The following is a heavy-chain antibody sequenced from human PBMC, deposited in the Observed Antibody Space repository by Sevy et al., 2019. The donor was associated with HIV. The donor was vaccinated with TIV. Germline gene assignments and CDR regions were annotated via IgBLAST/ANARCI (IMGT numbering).Heavy chain of an antibody. CDR3: TTPYPLAAAGMDY. V-gene: IGHV3-15*01. CDR2: IKSKTDGGTT. J-gene: IGHJ4*02. Sequence: GGSLRLSCAASGFTFSNAWMSWVRQAPGKGLEWVGRIKSKTDGGTTDDAAPVKGRFTISRDDSKNTLYLQMNSLKTEDTDVYYCTTPYPLAAAGMDYWGQGTLVTVSS. D-gene: IGHD6-13*01. CDR1: GFTFSNAW.